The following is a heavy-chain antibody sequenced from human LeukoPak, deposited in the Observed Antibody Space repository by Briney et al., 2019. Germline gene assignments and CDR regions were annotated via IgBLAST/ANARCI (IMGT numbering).Heavy chain of an antibody. J-gene: IGHJ3*02. CDR3: ARDGFFGSGIIGAFDI. CDR1: GYTFSSYG. V-gene: IGHV1-18*01. Sequence: ASVKVSCKASGYTFSSYGISWVRQAPGQRLEWMGWISAYNGNTNYAQKFQGRVTMITDTSTSTAYMELKSLRSDDTAVYYCARDGFFGSGIIGAFDIWGQGTMVTVSS. D-gene: IGHD3-10*01. CDR2: ISAYNGNT.